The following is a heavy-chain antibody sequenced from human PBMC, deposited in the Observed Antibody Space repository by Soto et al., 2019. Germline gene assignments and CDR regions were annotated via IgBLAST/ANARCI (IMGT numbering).Heavy chain of an antibody. Sequence: TSETLSLTCTVSGGSISSGGYYWSWIRQHPGKGLEWIGYIYYSGSTYYNPSLKSRVTISVDTSKNQFSLKLSSVTAADTAVYYCARDLLLRAAGPRFDYWGQGTLVTVSS. CDR2: IYYSGST. V-gene: IGHV4-31*03. CDR1: GGSISSGGYY. D-gene: IGHD6-13*01. CDR3: ARDLLLRAAGPRFDY. J-gene: IGHJ4*02.